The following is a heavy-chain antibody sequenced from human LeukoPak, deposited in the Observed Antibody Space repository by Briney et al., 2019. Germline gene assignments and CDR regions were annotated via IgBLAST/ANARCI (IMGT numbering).Heavy chain of an antibody. V-gene: IGHV4-59*12. Sequence: KPSETLSLTCTVSGGSISSYYWSRIRQPPGKGLEWIGYIYYSGSTNYNPSLKSRVTISVDTSKNQFSLKLSSVTAADTAVYYCATWRTAKTGFDYWGQGTLVTVSS. D-gene: IGHD1-1*01. CDR1: GGSISSYY. CDR3: ATWRTAKTGFDY. CDR2: IYYSGST. J-gene: IGHJ4*02.